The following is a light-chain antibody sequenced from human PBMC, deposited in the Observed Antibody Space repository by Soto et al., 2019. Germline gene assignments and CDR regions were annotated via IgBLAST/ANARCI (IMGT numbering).Light chain of an antibody. CDR3: LQDYNYPFP. CDR2: AAS. V-gene: IGKV1-6*01. J-gene: IGKJ2*01. Sequence: AIQMTQSPSSLSASVGDRVTITCRASQDIRNGLAWYQQKPGKAPKLLIYAASSLQSRVSSRFSGSGSGTDFTLTISSLQPEDFAAYYCLQDYNYPFPFGQGTKLEI. CDR1: QDIRNG.